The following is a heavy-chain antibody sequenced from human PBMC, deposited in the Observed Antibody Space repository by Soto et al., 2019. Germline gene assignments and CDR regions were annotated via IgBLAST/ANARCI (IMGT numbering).Heavy chain of an antibody. CDR1: GYTFTSYG. CDR3: ARATLVQGAFDI. Sequence: QVQLVQSGAEVKKPGASVKVSCKASGYTFTSYGISWVRQAPGQGLEWMGWISAYNGNTNYAQKLQGRVTMTTDTSPTTAYMALRSQRSDDTAVSYCARATLVQGAFDIWGQGTMVTVSS. V-gene: IGHV1-18*01. CDR2: ISAYNGNT. D-gene: IGHD1-1*01. J-gene: IGHJ3*02.